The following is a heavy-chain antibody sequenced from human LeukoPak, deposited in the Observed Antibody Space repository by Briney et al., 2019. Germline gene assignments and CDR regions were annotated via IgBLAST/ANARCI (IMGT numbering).Heavy chain of an antibody. CDR3: ARHLRNNWFDP. V-gene: IGHV4-30-4*01. Sequence: SQTLSLTCTVSGGSISSGDYYWSWIRQPPGKGLEWIGYIYYSGSNNYNPSLKSRVTISVDTSKNQFSLKLTSVTAADTAVYYCARHLRNNWFDPWGQGTLVTVSS. J-gene: IGHJ5*02. CDR2: IYYSGSN. CDR1: GGSISSGDYY.